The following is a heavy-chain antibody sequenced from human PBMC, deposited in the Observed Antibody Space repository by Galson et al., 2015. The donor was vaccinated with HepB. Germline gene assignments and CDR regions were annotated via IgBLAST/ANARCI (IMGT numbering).Heavy chain of an antibody. CDR1: GFAFSNYD. Sequence: SLRLSCAASGFAFSNYDMHWVRQAPGKGLEWVALIYHDGHTKYYGDSVKGRFAISRDNSKNTLFQQLSGLRAEDTAVYFCAKDDIVEATEYALDCWGKGTVVSVSS. V-gene: IGHV3-33*06. D-gene: IGHD5-12*01. CDR2: IYHDGHTK. J-gene: IGHJ3*01. CDR3: AKDDIVEATEYALDC.